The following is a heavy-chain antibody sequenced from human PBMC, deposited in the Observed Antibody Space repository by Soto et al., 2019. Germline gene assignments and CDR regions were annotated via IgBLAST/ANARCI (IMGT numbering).Heavy chain of an antibody. D-gene: IGHD6-19*01. CDR3: ARDQHSSGWYEGLGAFDI. V-gene: IGHV6-1*01. J-gene: IGHJ3*02. CDR2: TYYRSKWYN. CDR1: GDSVSSNSAA. Sequence: SQTLSLTCAISGDSVSSNSAAWNWIRQSPSRGLEWLGRTYYRSKWYNDCAVSVKSRITINPDTSKNQFSLQLNSVTPEDTAVYYCARDQHSSGWYEGLGAFDIWGQGTMVTVSS.